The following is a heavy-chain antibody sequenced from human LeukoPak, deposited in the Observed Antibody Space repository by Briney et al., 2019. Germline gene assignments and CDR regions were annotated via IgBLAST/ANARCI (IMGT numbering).Heavy chain of an antibody. V-gene: IGHV4-59*01. J-gene: IGHJ5*02. CDR1: GGSINTYY. CDR3: ARDRGETSNQINWFDP. Sequence: SETLALTCAVSGGSINTYYWAWIRQPPGKGLEWIGYFDYDGHTNYNPSLKGRVTISVDTSKTQLSLKLASVTAEDTAVYYCARDRGETSNQINWFDPWGPGTLVTVSS. CDR2: FDYDGHT. D-gene: IGHD3-10*01.